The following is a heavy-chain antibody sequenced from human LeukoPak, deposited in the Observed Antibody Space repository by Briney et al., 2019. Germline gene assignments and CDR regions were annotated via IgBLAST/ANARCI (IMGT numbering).Heavy chain of an antibody. Sequence: SETLSLTCTVSGGSISSYYWSWIRQPAGKGLEWIGRIYTSGSTNYNPSLKSRVTMSVDTSKNRFSLKLSSVTAADTAVYYCAREYYDFWSGTYYYYMDVWGKGTTVTVSS. CDR1: GGSISSYY. V-gene: IGHV4-4*07. CDR3: AREYYDFWSGTYYYYMDV. D-gene: IGHD3-3*01. CDR2: IYTSGST. J-gene: IGHJ6*03.